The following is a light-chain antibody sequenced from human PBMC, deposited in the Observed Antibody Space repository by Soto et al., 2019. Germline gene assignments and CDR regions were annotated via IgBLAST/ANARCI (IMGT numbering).Light chain of an antibody. J-gene: IGLJ1*01. CDR2: GVT. CDR3: TSYTRSRTYV. Sequence: QSVLTQPASVSESPGQSITISCAGTSSDIGGYNYVSWYQQHPDKAPKLMIYGVTNRPSGVSDRFSGSKSGNTASLTISGLPAEDEADYYCTSYTRSRTYVFGTGTKVTVL. CDR1: SSDIGGYNY. V-gene: IGLV2-14*01.